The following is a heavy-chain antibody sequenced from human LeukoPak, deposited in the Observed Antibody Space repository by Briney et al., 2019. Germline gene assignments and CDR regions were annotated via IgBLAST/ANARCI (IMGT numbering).Heavy chain of an antibody. V-gene: IGHV4-59*01. J-gene: IGHJ3*02. CDR2: IYYSGST. CDR3: AREATVTHDAFDI. Sequence: PSETLSLTCTVSGGSISSYYWSWIRQPPGKGLEWIGYIYYSGSTNYNPSLKGRVTISVDTSKNQFSLKLSSVTAADTAVYYCAREATVTHDAFDIWGQGTMVTVSS. CDR1: GGSISSYY. D-gene: IGHD4-17*01.